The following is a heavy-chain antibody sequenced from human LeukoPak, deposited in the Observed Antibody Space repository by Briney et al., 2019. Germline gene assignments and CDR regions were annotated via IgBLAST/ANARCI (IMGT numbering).Heavy chain of an antibody. V-gene: IGHV1-69*04. CDR2: IIPVLNIT. D-gene: IGHD5-18*01. CDR1: GGTFSSSA. CDR3: ARDQGLTAPPPYGLDV. Sequence: SVKASCKTSGGTFSSSAITWVRQAPGHGLKCMGRIIPVLNITTYAQKFQGSVTITADTSTSTVYMELSSLRSEETAVYYCARDQGLTAPPPYGLDVWGQGTTVIVSS. J-gene: IGHJ6*02.